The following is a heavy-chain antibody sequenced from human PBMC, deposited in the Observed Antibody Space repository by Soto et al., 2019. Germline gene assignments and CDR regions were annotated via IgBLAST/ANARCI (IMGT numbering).Heavy chain of an antibody. J-gene: IGHJ6*02. D-gene: IGHD1-26*01. CDR2: IYYSGST. V-gene: IGHV4-31*03. CDR3: ARDRGSYGDYYGMDV. CDR1: GGSISSGGYY. Sequence: SETLSLTCTVSGGSISSGGYYWSWIRQHPGKGLEWIGYIYYSGSTYYNPSLKSRVTISVDTSKNQFSLKLSSVTAADTAVYYCARDRGSYGDYYGMDVWGPGTTVTAP.